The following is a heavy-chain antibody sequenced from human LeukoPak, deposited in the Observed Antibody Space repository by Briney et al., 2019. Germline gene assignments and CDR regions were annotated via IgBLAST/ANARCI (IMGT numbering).Heavy chain of an antibody. J-gene: IGHJ4*02. CDR1: GFTFSSYA. CDR3: ARDKPTIKGDY. V-gene: IGHV3-30*04. CDR2: ISYDGSNK. D-gene: IGHD5-12*01. Sequence: PGGSLRLSCAASGFTFSSYAMHWVRQAPGKGLEWVAVISYDGSNKYYADSVKGRFTISRDNSKNTLYLQMNSLRAEGTAVYYCARDKPTIKGDYWGQGTLVTVSS.